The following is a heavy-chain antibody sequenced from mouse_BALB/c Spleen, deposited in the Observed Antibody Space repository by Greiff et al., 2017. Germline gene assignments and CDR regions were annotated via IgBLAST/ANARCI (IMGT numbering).Heavy chain of an antibody. CDR2: ISYSGST. CDR1: GYSITSDYA. D-gene: IGHD1-1*01. CDR3: ARRDYYGSSYNFDY. Sequence: EVQLVESGPGLVKPSQSLSLTCTVTGYSITSDYAWNWIRQFPGNKLEWMGYISYSGSTSYNPSLKSRISITRDTSKNQFFLQLNSVTTEDTATYYCARRDYYGSSYNFDYWGQGTTLTVSS. J-gene: IGHJ2*01. V-gene: IGHV3-2*02.